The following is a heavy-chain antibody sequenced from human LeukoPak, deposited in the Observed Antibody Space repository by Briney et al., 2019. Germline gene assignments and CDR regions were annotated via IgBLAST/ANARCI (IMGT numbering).Heavy chain of an antibody. D-gene: IGHD4-17*01. J-gene: IGHJ3*02. V-gene: IGHV3-21*01. CDR2: ISSSSSYI. CDR3: AREDDYGDYGNAFDI. CDR1: GFTFSSYW. Sequence: GGSLRLSCAASGFTFSSYWMSWVRQAPGKGLEWVSSISSSSSYIYYADSVKGRFTISRDNAKNSLYLQMNSLRAEDTAVYYCAREDDYGDYGNAFDIWGQGTMVTVSS.